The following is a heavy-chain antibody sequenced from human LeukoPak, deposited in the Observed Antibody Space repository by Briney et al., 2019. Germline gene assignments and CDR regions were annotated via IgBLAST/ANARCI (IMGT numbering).Heavy chain of an antibody. CDR1: GGSISSGGYY. CDR3: AKVNLNNYNYGMDV. CDR2: IYYSGST. V-gene: IGHV4-31*03. Sequence: SQTLSLTCTVSGGSISSGGYYWSWIRQHPGKGLEWIGYIYYSGSTYYNPSLKSRVTISVDTSKNQFSLKLSSVTAADTAVYYCAKVNLNNYNYGMDVWGQGTTVTVSS. J-gene: IGHJ6*02.